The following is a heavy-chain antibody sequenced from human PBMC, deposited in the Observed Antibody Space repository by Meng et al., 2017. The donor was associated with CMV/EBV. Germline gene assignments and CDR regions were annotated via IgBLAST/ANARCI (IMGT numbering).Heavy chain of an antibody. D-gene: IGHD1-26*01. CDR2: INPNSGGT. CDR1: GYTFTGYY. J-gene: IGHJ6*02. V-gene: IGHV1-2*02. CDR3: AREERGSRGEDGMDV. Sequence: ASVKVSCKASGYTFTGYYMHWVRQAPGQGLEWMGWINPNSGGTNYAQKFQGRVTMTRDTSISTAYVELSRLRSDDTAVYYCAREERGSRGEDGMDVWGQGTTVTVSS.